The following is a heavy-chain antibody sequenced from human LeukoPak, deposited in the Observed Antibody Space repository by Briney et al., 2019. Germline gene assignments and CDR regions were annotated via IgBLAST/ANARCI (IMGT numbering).Heavy chain of an antibody. CDR1: GFTFSSYW. CDR3: ARGPDIAVAYYYYMDV. V-gene: IGHV3-7*04. CDR2: IKQDGSEK. J-gene: IGHJ6*03. Sequence: PGGSLRLSCAASGFTFSSYWMSWVRQAPGKGLEWVANIKQDGSEKYYVDSVKGRFTISRDNAKNSLYLQMNSLRAEDTAVYYCARGPDIAVAYYYYMDVWGKGTTVTVSS. D-gene: IGHD6-19*01.